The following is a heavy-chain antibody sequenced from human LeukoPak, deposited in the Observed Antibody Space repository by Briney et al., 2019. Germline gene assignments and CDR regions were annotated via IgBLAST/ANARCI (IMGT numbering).Heavy chain of an antibody. J-gene: IGHJ6*03. CDR3: ARDVSYTANYYMDV. V-gene: IGHV1-18*01. CDR1: GYTFTSYG. CDR2: ISAYNGNT. D-gene: IGHD5/OR15-5a*01. Sequence: ASVKVSCKASGYTFTSYGISWVRQAPGQGLEWMGWISAYNGNTNYAQKLQGRVTMTTDTSTSTAYMELRSLRSDDTAVYYCARDVSYTANYYMDVWGKGTTVTVSS.